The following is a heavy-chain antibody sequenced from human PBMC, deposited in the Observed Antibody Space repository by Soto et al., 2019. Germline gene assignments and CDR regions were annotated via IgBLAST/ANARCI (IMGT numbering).Heavy chain of an antibody. CDR3: AKRGRPGTYYYYMDV. V-gene: IGHV3-23*01. CDR1: GFSFSRYA. J-gene: IGHJ6*03. CDR2: SSGSGGST. Sequence: GGRRLSCAACGFSFSRYAMSWVRQAPGKGLEWGSASSGSGGSTYYADSVKGRVTISRHNSKNTLYLQMNSLRAEDTAVYYCAKRGRPGTYYYYMDVWGKGTTVTVSS. D-gene: IGHD1-1*01.